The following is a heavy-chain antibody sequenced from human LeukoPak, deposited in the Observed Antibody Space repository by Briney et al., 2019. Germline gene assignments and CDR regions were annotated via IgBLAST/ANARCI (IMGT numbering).Heavy chain of an antibody. J-gene: IGHJ4*02. D-gene: IGHD2-15*01. CDR3: ARHPFATPFDY. Sequence: PSETLSLTCTVSGDSVSGVYWSWIRRPPGKGLEWIGYVYYSGDTNHNPSLKSRVTMSLDTSKNQVSLRLSSVTAADTAVYYCARHPFATPFDYWGRGTLLTVSS. CDR2: VYYSGDT. V-gene: IGHV4-59*08. CDR1: GDSVSGVY.